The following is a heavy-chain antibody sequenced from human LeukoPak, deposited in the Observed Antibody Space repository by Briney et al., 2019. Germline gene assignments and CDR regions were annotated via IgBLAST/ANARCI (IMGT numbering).Heavy chain of an antibody. Sequence: ASVKVSCMASGYTFTSYDINWVRQATGQGLEWMGWMNPNSGNTGYAQKFQGRVTMTRNTSIGTAYMELSSLRSEDTAVYYCARVRYCSGGSCSGGMDVWGQGTTVTVSS. V-gene: IGHV1-8*01. CDR3: ARVRYCSGGSCSGGMDV. CDR2: MNPNSGNT. D-gene: IGHD2-15*01. J-gene: IGHJ6*02. CDR1: GYTFTSYD.